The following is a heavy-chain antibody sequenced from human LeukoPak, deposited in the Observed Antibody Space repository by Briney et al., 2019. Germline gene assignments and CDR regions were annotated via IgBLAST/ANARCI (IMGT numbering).Heavy chain of an antibody. J-gene: IGHJ4*02. V-gene: IGHV3-21*01. Sequence: GGSLRLSCAASGFTFSSYSMNWDRQAPGKGLEWVSSISSSSSYIYYADSVKGRFTISRDNAKNSLYLQMNSLRAEDTAVYHCARVLSTTVVTPGFDYWGQGTLVTVSS. CDR2: ISSSSSYI. CDR1: GFTFSSYS. D-gene: IGHD4-23*01. CDR3: ARVLSTTVVTPGFDY.